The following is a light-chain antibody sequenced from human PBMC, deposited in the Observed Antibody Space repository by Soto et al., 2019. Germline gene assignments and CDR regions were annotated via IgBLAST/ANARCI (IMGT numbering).Light chain of an antibody. J-gene: IGKJ4*01. CDR3: QHRSDEPQLS. CDR1: QGVGNY. CDR2: DAS. V-gene: IGKV3-11*01. Sequence: EIVLTQSPATLSLSPGERATLSCKTSQGVGNYLAWYQHKPGQAPKLLIYDASNRATGIPARFSGSGSGTDFTLTIISLEPEEFAVYYCQHRSDEPQLSFGGGTKVEIK.